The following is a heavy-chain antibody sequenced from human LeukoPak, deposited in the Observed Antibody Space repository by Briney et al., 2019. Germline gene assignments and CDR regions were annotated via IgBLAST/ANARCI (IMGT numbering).Heavy chain of an antibody. J-gene: IGHJ4*02. D-gene: IGHD5-18*01. CDR3: ARYVDTAILYYFDY. Sequence: SETLSLTCTVSGGSISSYYWSWIRQPPGKGLEWIGYIYYSGSTNYNPSLKSRVTISVNTSKNQFSLKLSSVTAADTAVYYCARYVDTAILYYFDYWGQGTLVTVSS. CDR1: GGSISSYY. V-gene: IGHV4-59*12. CDR2: IYYSGST.